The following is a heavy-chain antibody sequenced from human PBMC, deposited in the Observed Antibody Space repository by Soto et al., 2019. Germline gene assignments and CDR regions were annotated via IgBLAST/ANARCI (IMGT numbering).Heavy chain of an antibody. CDR2: IWYDGSNA. J-gene: IGHJ4*02. V-gene: IGHV3-33*01. CDR1: GFTFSIFG. CDR3: ARDKGSSTVVSGISQEGYFDS. Sequence: QVQLVESGGGVVQPGRSLRLSCAASGFTFSIFGMHWVRQAPGKGLEWAAIIWYDGSNAYYADSVRGRLTISRDNSKNTVYLQMTSLRAEDTAVYYCARDKGSSTVVSGISQEGYFDSWGQGTLVTVSS. D-gene: IGHD6-19*01.